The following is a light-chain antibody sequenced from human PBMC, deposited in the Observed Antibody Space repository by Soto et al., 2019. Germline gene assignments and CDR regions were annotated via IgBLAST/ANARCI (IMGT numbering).Light chain of an antibody. Sequence: DIPMTQSPASLSASVGERVTITCRASQSSSSYLNWYQQKPGKAPKLLIYAASSLQSGVPSSFSGSGAGTDFTLTISSLQTEDFATDYCQQSYSTPGLYTFGQGTKLDIK. CDR2: AAS. J-gene: IGKJ2*01. V-gene: IGKV1-39*01. CDR1: QSSSSY. CDR3: QQSYSTPGLYT.